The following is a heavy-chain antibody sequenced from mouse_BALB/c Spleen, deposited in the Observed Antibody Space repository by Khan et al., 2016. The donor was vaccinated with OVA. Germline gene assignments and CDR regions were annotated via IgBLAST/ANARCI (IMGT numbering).Heavy chain of an antibody. CDR2: IFPGDGTT. CDR1: GYTFTGYD. Sequence: QVQLKESGAELVKPGASVKLSCKASGYTFTGYDINWVRQRPEQGLEWIGRIFPGDGTTKYNEKFKGKATLTTDKSSSTAYMQLSRLTSEDSAVYFCARGSTMMSWFAYWDQGTLVTVSA. CDR3: ARGSTMMSWFAY. J-gene: IGHJ3*01. D-gene: IGHD2-4*01. V-gene: IGHV1S56*01.